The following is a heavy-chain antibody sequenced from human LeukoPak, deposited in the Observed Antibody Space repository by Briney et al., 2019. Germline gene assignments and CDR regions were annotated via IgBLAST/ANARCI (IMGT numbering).Heavy chain of an antibody. CDR3: ARHAPYYDSSGYSPTNNWFDP. Sequence: PGGSLRLSCAASGFTFSSYWMHWVRQAPGKGRVWVSRINSDGSRTSYADSVKGRFTISRDNAKNTLYLQMNSLRAEDTAVYYCARHAPYYDSSGYSPTNNWFDPWGQGTLVTVSS. J-gene: IGHJ5*02. V-gene: IGHV3-74*01. CDR2: INSDGSRT. D-gene: IGHD3-22*01. CDR1: GFTFSSYW.